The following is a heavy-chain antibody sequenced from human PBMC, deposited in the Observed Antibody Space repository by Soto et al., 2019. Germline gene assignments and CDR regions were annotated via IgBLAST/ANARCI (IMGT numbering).Heavy chain of an antibody. V-gene: IGHV3-23*01. CDR3: PTDHGKRRLYFAS. CDR1: GCTVRGDG. CDR2: ISGNGGTT. Sequence: GGCVRLSVAASGCTVRGDGRSWVRQAPGKGLQWVSAISGNGGTTYYADSVKGRFTLSRDNFKDTLYLQMNSLRTEDTAVYYCPTDHGKRRLYFASSGLGTLVTVSS. J-gene: IGHJ4*02.